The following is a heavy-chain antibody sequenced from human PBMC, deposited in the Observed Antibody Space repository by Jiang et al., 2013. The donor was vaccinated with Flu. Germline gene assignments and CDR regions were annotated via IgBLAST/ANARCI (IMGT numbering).Heavy chain of an antibody. CDR1: GGSISSNSYY. J-gene: IGHJ4*02. Sequence: GPGLVKPSETLSLICTVSGGSISSNSYYWGWIRQPPGKGLEWIASIYYSGSTYYNPSLKSRVTISVDTSKNQFSLNLSSVTAADTAVYYCARIGMAATGRSLDYWGQGTLVTVSS. V-gene: IGHV4-39*01. CDR2: IYYSGST. CDR3: ARIGMAATGRSLDY. D-gene: IGHD6-13*01.